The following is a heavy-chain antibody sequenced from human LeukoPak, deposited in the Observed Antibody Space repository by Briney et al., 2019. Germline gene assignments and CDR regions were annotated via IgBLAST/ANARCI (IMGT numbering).Heavy chain of an antibody. V-gene: IGHV4-4*07. J-gene: IGHJ4*02. Sequence: SETLSLTCTVSGGSISSYYWSWIRQPAGKGLEWIGRIYTSGSTNYNPSLKSRVTMSVDTSKNQFSLKLSSVTAADTAVYYCARTAGIVGATQHFDYWGQGTLVTVSS. CDR1: GGSISSYY. CDR3: ARTAGIVGATQHFDY. CDR2: IYTSGST. D-gene: IGHD1-26*01.